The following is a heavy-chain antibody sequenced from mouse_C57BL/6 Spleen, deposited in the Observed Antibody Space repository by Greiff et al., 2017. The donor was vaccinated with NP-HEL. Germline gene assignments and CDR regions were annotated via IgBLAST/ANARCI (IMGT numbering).Heavy chain of an antibody. CDR1: GYTFTSYW. D-gene: IGHD1-1*01. CDR3: ARGTTVVAFDY. CDR2: IDPSDSYT. Sequence: QVQLQQPGAELVMPGASVKLSCKASGYTFTSYWMHWVKQRPGQGLEWIGEIDPSDSYTNYNQKFKGQSTLTVDKSSSTAYMQLSSLTSEDSAVYYCARGTTVVAFDYWGQGTTLTVSS. J-gene: IGHJ2*01. V-gene: IGHV1-69*01.